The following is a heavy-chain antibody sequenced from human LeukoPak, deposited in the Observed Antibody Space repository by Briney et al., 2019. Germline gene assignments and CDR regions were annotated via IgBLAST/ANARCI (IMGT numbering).Heavy chain of an antibody. D-gene: IGHD4-17*01. V-gene: IGHV4-38-2*02. CDR1: TNSTSSDHY. CDR2: VDPSGNT. Sequence: PSETLSLTCTVSTNSTSSDHYWGWIRQPPGTGLEWIGNVDPSGNTYYNPSLKSRAAISLDTSKKQFSLNLTPVTAADTAVYYCATVRASHYGDWYFDSWGHGTRVTVSS. CDR3: ATVRASHYGDWYFDS. J-gene: IGHJ4*01.